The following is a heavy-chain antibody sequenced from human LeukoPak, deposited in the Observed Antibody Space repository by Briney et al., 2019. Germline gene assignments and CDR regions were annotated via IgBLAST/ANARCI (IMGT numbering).Heavy chain of an antibody. J-gene: IGHJ4*02. CDR2: ISGDRSTI. CDR3: ARDGDWVGGTIDY. V-gene: IGHV3-48*04. Sequence: GGSLRLSCGASGFTFSDYAMLWVRQAPGKGLEWISFISGDRSTIFLADSVGGRFITSRDNAQNSLYLQMNSLRAEDTAVYYCARDGDWVGGTIDYWGQGTLVTVSS. CDR1: GFTFSDYA. D-gene: IGHD1-26*01.